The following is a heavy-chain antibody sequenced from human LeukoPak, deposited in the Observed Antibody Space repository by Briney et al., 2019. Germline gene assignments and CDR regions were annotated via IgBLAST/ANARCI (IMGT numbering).Heavy chain of an antibody. Sequence: ASVKVSCKASGGTFSSYAISWVRQAPGQGLEWMGRIIPIFGTANYAQKFQGRVTITTDESTSTAYIELSSLRSEDTAVYYCARDRHSSGYPDYWGQGTLVTVSS. D-gene: IGHD3-22*01. J-gene: IGHJ4*02. CDR1: GGTFSSYA. CDR3: ARDRHSSGYPDY. V-gene: IGHV1-69*05. CDR2: IIPIFGTA.